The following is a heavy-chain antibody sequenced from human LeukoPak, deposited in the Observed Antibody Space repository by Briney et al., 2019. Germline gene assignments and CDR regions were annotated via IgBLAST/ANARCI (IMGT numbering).Heavy chain of an antibody. V-gene: IGHV1-18*01. J-gene: IGHJ5*02. CDR3: ARAYSSSNWFDP. CDR2: ISAYNGNT. Sequence: ASVKVSCRASGYTFTSYGISWVRQAPGQGLEWMGWISAYNGNTNYAQELQGRVTMTTDTSTSTAYMELRSLRSDDTAVYYCARAYSSSNWFDPWGQGTLVTVSS. CDR1: GYTFTSYG. D-gene: IGHD6-6*01.